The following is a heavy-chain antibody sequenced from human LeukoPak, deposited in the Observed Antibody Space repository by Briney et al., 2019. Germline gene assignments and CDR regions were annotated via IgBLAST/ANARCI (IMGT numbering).Heavy chain of an antibody. CDR1: GYTFTGYY. D-gene: IGHD6-13*01. Sequence: ASVKVSCKASGYTFTGYYMHWVRQAPGQGLEWMGWINPNSGGTNYAQKFQGRVTMTRDTSISTAYMELSRLRSDDTAVYYCARAETKRIAAALGGYWGQGTLVTVSS. V-gene: IGHV1-2*02. J-gene: IGHJ4*02. CDR3: ARAETKRIAAALGGY. CDR2: INPNSGGT.